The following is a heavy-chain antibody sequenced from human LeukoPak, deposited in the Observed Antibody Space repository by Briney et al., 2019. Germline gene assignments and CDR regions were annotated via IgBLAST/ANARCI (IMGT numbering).Heavy chain of an antibody. CDR3: ARGGKATVVTM. CDR1: GGSINSYY. J-gene: IGHJ4*02. V-gene: IGHV4-4*07. CDR2: IYSSGST. D-gene: IGHD4-23*01. Sequence: PSETLSLACTVSGGSINSYYWSWIRQPAGKGLEWIGRIYSSGSTNYNPSLKSRVSMSVDTSKNQFSLKLTSVTAADTAVYYCARGGKATVVTMWGQGILVTVSS.